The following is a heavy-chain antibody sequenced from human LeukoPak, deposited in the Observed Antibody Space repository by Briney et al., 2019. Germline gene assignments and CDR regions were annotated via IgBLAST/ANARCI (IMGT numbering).Heavy chain of an antibody. CDR2: IYYSGST. CDR1: GGSISSGSYY. D-gene: IGHD6-19*01. V-gene: IGHV4-61*10. J-gene: IGHJ4*02. CDR3: ARDSSGWNDY. Sequence: PSQTLSLTCTVSGGSISSGSYYWSWIRQPAGKGLEWIGYIYYSGSTNYNPSLKSRVTISVDTSKNQFSLKLSSVTAADTAVYYCARDSSGWNDYWGQGTLVTVSS.